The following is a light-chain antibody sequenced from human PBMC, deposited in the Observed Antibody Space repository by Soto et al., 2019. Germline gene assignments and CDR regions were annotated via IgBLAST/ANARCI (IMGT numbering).Light chain of an antibody. CDR1: SSDIGAGYR. CDR3: QSFDKYLSAVV. Sequence: QSVLTQPPSVSGAPGERVTISCTGSSSDIGAGYRVRWYQQVPGTAPKLLIYDNTNRPSGVSVLFSGSKSGTAASLAISGLQAEDEADYYCQSFDKYLSAVVFGGGTKLTVL. CDR2: DNT. V-gene: IGLV1-40*01. J-gene: IGLJ2*01.